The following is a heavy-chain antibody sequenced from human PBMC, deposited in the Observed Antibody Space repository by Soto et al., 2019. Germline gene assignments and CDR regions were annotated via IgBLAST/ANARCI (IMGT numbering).Heavy chain of an antibody. D-gene: IGHD6-19*01. CDR1: GFTFSSYG. J-gene: IGHJ4*02. CDR3: AFYSSGWYPLDY. V-gene: IGHV3-30*03. CDR2: ISYDGSNK. Sequence: QVQLVESGGGVVQPGRSLRLSCAASGFTFSSYGMHWVRQAPGKGLEWVAVISYDGSNKYYADSVKGRFTISRDNPKHTLELQMNSLRAEDMAVHYCAFYSSGWYPLDYLGQGTLVTVSS.